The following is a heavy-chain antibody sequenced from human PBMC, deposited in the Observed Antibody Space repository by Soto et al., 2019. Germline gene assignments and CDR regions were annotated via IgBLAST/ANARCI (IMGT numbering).Heavy chain of an antibody. D-gene: IGHD2-8*01. CDR2: TYYRSKWYN. CDR1: GDSVSSNSAA. J-gene: IGHJ6*02. Sequence: PSQTLSLTCAISGDSVSSNSAAWVWIRQSPSRGLEWLGRTYYRSKWYNDYAVSVESRLTISPDTSKSQVSLQLRSVTPEDTAVYYCARDCINGICTYAMDVWGQGTTVTVSS. V-gene: IGHV6-1*01. CDR3: ARDCINGICTYAMDV.